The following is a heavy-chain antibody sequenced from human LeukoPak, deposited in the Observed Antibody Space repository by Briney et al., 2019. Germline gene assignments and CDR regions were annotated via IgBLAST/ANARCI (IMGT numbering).Heavy chain of an antibody. Sequence: KPSETLSLTCTVSGGSISSSSYYWGWIRQPPGKGLEWIGSIYYSGSTYYNPSLKSRVTISVDTSKNQFSLKLSSVTAADTAVYYCARLKLFSGRELFDYWGQGTLVTVSS. D-gene: IGHD6-19*01. V-gene: IGHV4-39*07. CDR3: ARLKLFSGRELFDY. CDR1: GGSISSSSYY. J-gene: IGHJ4*02. CDR2: IYYSGST.